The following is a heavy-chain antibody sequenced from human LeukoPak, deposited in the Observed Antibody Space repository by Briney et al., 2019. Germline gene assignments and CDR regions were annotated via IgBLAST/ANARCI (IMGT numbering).Heavy chain of an antibody. Sequence: GSLRLSCAASGFTFSSYWMSWVRQAPGKGLEWVANIKQDGSEEYYVDSVKGRFTISRDNAKNSLYLQMNSLRAEDTAVYYCASEGSAVAARYHYWGQGALVSVSS. CDR1: GFTFSSYW. CDR3: ASEGSAVAARYHY. D-gene: IGHD3-9*01. J-gene: IGHJ4*02. CDR2: IKQDGSEE. V-gene: IGHV3-7*04.